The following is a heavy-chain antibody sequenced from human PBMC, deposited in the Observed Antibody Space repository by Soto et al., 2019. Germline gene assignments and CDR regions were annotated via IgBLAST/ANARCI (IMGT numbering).Heavy chain of an antibody. J-gene: IGHJ6*03. D-gene: IGHD3-9*01. V-gene: IGHV4-34*01. Sequence: QVQLQQWGAGLLKPSETLSLTCAVYGGSFSGYYWSWIRQPPGKGLEWIGEINHSGSTNYNPSLKSRVTISVDTSKNQFSLKLSSVTAADTAVYYCARGDGLTGYSLDYYYYYMDVWGKGTTVTVS. CDR1: GGSFSGYY. CDR2: INHSGST. CDR3: ARGDGLTGYSLDYYYYYMDV.